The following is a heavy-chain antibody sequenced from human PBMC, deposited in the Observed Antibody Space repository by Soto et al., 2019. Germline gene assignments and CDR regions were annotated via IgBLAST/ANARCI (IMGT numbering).Heavy chain of an antibody. J-gene: IGHJ4*02. CDR3: AKHSEKFVVVTAQDY. Sequence: GGSLRLSCAASGFTFSSYAMSWVRQAPGKGLEWVSAISGSGGSTYYADSVKGRFTISRDNSKNTLYLQMNSLRAEDTAVYYCAKHSEKFVVVTAQDYWGQGTLVTVSS. CDR1: GFTFSSYA. D-gene: IGHD2-21*02. CDR2: ISGSGGST. V-gene: IGHV3-23*01.